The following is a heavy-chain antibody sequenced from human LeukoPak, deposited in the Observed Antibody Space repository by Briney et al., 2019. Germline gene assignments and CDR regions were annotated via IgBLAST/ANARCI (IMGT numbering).Heavy chain of an antibody. CDR1: GFAFSTYD. Sequence: PGGSLRLSWAASGFAFSTYDMHWVRQAPGKGLEWVALISYDGSNEYYADSVKGRFTISRDNSKNTLYLQMNSLRPEDTAVYYCARDFFPIVDSSWYEIGYWGQGTLVTVSS. D-gene: IGHD6-13*01. J-gene: IGHJ4*02. CDR2: ISYDGSNE. V-gene: IGHV3-30*03. CDR3: ARDFFPIVDSSWYEIGY.